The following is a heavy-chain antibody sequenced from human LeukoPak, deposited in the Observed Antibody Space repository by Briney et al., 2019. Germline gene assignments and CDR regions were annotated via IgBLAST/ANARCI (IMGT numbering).Heavy chain of an antibody. CDR3: ARDYDFWSGYLYAFDI. Sequence: GGSLRLSCAASAFTFSSYGMHWVRQAPGKGLEWVAVISYDGSNKYYADSVKGRFTISRDNSKNTLYLQMNSLRAEDTAVYYCARDYDFWSGYLYAFDIWGQGTMVTVSS. CDR1: AFTFSSYG. D-gene: IGHD3-3*01. J-gene: IGHJ3*02. V-gene: IGHV3-30*19. CDR2: ISYDGSNK.